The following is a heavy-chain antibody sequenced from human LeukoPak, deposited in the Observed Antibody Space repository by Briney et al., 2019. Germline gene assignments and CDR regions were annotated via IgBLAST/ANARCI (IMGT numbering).Heavy chain of an antibody. CDR3: ARLVPNGGLPGYSSSWYGYWFDP. D-gene: IGHD6-13*01. CDR2: MNPNSGNT. J-gene: IGHJ5*02. CDR1: GYTFTSYD. Sequence: ASVKVSCKASGYTFTSYDINWVRQATGQGLEWMGWMNPNSGNTGYAQKFQARVTMNRNTSISTAYMELSSVRSEDKAVYYCARLVPNGGLPGYSSSWYGYWFDPWGQGTLVTVSS. V-gene: IGHV1-8*01.